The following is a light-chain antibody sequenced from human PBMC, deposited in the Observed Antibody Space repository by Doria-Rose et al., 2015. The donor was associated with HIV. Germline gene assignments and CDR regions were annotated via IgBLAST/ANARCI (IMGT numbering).Light chain of an antibody. CDR2: DGS. J-gene: IGKJ1*01. CDR1: QSFSSTY. CDR3: HQYGTSWT. V-gene: IGKV3-20*01. Sequence: EIVLTQSPGTLSLSPGERATLSCRASQSFSSTYLAWYQQKPGQAPSLLIYDGSTRATGIPDRFSASGSGTDFTLTTNRLEPEDFALYYRHQYGTSWTFGQGTKVEI.